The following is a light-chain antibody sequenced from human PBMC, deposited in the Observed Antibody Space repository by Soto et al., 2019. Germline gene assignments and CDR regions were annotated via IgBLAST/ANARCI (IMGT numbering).Light chain of an antibody. CDR2: GDN. V-gene: IGLV1-44*01. J-gene: IGLJ3*02. CDR1: SSNIGTNT. Sequence: QSVLTQPPSASGTPGPRVIISCSGSSSNIGTNTVTWYQHLPTTAPKLLIYGDNQRPSGVPDRFSASKSGTSASLAISGLQSEDEADYYCATWDDSLDGLVFGGGTKVTVL. CDR3: ATWDDSLDGLV.